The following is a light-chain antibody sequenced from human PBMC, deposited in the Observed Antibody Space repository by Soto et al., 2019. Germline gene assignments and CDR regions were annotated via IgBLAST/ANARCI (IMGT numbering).Light chain of an antibody. CDR1: SSDIGAYNY. V-gene: IGLV2-14*03. CDR3: TSYTGSNTLEV. Sequence: ALTHPASVSGSPGQSITISCTGTSSDIGAYNYVSWYRQHPGKAPQLLIYDVNNRPSGVSHRFSGSKSGNTASLTISGLQSEDEADYFCTSYTGSNTLEVFGPGTKVTVL. J-gene: IGLJ1*01. CDR2: DVN.